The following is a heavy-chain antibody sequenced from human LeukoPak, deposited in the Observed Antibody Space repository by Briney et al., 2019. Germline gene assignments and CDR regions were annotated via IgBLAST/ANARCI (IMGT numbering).Heavy chain of an antibody. CDR3: ARDTLHSGYDPSKFDY. J-gene: IGHJ4*02. D-gene: IGHD5-12*01. CDR2: ISSSSSYI. CDR1: GFTFSRYS. Sequence: PGWSLPVSCAASGFTFSRYSMNWLRQAPAKGLEWVSSISSSSSYIYYADSVKCRFTISRDNAKNPLYLQMISLRAENTAVYYCARDTLHSGYDPSKFDYWGQGTLVTVSS. V-gene: IGHV3-21*01.